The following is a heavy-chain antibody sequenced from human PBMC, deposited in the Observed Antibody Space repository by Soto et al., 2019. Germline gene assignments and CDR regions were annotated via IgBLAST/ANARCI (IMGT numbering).Heavy chain of an antibody. Sequence: QVQMVQSGAEVKKPGDSVKVSCKASGGTFSSYAISWVRQAPGQGLEWMGGIIPIFGTANYAQKLQGRVTITADESTSTADMELSSLSSEDTAVYYCARIATPPYYDFWSGYYTNPYYYYGMDVWGQGTTVTVSS. J-gene: IGHJ6*02. V-gene: IGHV1-69*01. CDR3: ARIATPPYYDFWSGYYTNPYYYYGMDV. CDR2: IIPIFGTA. CDR1: GGTFSSYA. D-gene: IGHD3-3*01.